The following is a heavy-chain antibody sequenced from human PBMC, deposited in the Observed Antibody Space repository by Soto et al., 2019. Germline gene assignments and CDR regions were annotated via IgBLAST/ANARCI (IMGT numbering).Heavy chain of an antibody. CDR2: ISSSSSYI. D-gene: IGHD3-10*01. V-gene: IGHV3-21*01. J-gene: IGHJ5*02. CDR3: ARDPGVRGGGWFDP. CDR1: GFTFSSYS. Sequence: EVQLVESGGGLVKPGGSLRLSCAASGFTFSSYSMNWVRQAPGKGLEWVSSISSSSSYIYYADSVKGRFTISRDNAKNSLYLQMISLRAEDTAVYYCARDPGVRGGGWFDPWGQGTLVTVSS.